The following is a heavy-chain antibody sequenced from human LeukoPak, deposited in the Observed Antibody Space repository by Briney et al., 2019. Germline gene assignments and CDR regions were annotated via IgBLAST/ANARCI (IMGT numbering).Heavy chain of an antibody. CDR1: GFTFSSYG. CDR3: AKEGYSYGSLAGDYYFDY. D-gene: IGHD5-18*01. J-gene: IGHJ4*02. V-gene: IGHV3-30*18. Sequence: GGSLRLSCAASGFTFSSYGMHWVRQAPGKGLEWVAVISYDGSNKYYADSVKGRFTISRDNSKNTLYLQMNSLRAEDTAVCYCAKEGYSYGSLAGDYYFDYWGQGTLVTVSS. CDR2: ISYDGSNK.